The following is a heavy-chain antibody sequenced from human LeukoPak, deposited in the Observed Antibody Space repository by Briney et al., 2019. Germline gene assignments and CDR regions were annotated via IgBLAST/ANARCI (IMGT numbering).Heavy chain of an antibody. V-gene: IGHV3-30*04. CDR1: GFTLSDYE. Sequence: GRPLRLSCAASGFTLSDYEMHWVRQAPGKGLEWVAVISYDGTVQYYTDSVKGRFTISRDDSMNTLYLQMNSLRPEDTAVYYCARDLLRGAPDYFDYWGQGTLVTVSS. D-gene: IGHD3-10*01. CDR2: ISYDGTVQ. CDR3: ARDLLRGAPDYFDY. J-gene: IGHJ4*02.